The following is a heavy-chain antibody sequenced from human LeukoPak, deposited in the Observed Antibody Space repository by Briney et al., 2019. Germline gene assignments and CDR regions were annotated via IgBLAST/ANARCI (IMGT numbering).Heavy chain of an antibody. V-gene: IGHV3-11*01. D-gene: IGHD3-10*01. Sequence: PGGSLRLSCAASGFMFSDEYMSWIRQAPGKGLEWVSHISNSGDFIAYADSVKGRFTISRDNAKNSLFLQMNSLRAEDTAVYYCARARGTGPGAHFDYWGQGTLVIVSS. J-gene: IGHJ4*02. CDR1: GFMFSDEY. CDR2: ISNSGDFI. CDR3: ARARGTGPGAHFDY.